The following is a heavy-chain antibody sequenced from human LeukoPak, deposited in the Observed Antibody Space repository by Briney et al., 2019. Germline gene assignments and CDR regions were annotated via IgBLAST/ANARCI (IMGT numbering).Heavy chain of an antibody. D-gene: IGHD1-7*01. CDR1: GFTFSNAW. CDR2: IKSKTDGGTT. J-gene: IGHJ4*02. V-gene: IGHV3-15*01. CDR3: TTGPAGLELELY. Sequence: GGSLRLSCAASGFTFSNAWMSWVRQAPGKGLEWVGRIKSKTDGGTTDYAAPVKGRFTISRDDSKNTLYLQMNSLETEDTAVYYCTTGPAGLELELYWGRGTLVTVSS.